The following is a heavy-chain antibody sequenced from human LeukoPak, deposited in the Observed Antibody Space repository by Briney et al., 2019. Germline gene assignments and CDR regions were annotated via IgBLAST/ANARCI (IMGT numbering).Heavy chain of an antibody. D-gene: IGHD6-13*01. CDR1: GGSFSGYY. CDR3: ARATYSSSLGY. J-gene: IGHJ4*02. Sequence: SETLSFTCAVYGGSFSGYYWSWIRQPPGKGLEWIGEINHSGSTNYNPSLKSRVTISVDTSKNQFSLKLSSVTAADTAVYYCARATYSSSLGYWGQGTLVTVSS. CDR2: INHSGST. V-gene: IGHV4-34*01.